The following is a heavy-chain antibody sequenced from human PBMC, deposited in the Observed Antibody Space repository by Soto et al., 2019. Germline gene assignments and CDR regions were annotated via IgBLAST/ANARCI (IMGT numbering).Heavy chain of an antibody. V-gene: IGHV1-18*01. D-gene: IGHD3-3*01. Sequence: QDQLVQSGAEVKKPGASVKVSCRASGYTFSSYGISWVRQAPGQGPEWMGWISAYSGDTNYAQKFQGRVTMTTDTSTSTGYMELGSLRSDDTTVYYCARGDYDFWSGPEFDYWGQGTLVTVSS. J-gene: IGHJ4*02. CDR3: ARGDYDFWSGPEFDY. CDR2: ISAYSGDT. CDR1: GYTFSSYG.